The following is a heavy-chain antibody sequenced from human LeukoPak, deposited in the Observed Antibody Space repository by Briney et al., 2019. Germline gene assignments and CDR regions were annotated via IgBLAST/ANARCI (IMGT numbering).Heavy chain of an antibody. D-gene: IGHD6-19*01. CDR3: ARDGPGYNGGLRLRH. CDR2: ISYDGSNK. V-gene: IGHV3-30-3*01. CDR1: GFTFSSYA. Sequence: GGSLRLSCAASGFTFSSYAMHWVRQAPGKGLEWVAVISYDGSNKYYADSLKGRFTISRDNSKNTLYLQMNSLRAEDTAVYYCARDGPGYNGGLRLRHWGQGTLVTVSS. J-gene: IGHJ4*02.